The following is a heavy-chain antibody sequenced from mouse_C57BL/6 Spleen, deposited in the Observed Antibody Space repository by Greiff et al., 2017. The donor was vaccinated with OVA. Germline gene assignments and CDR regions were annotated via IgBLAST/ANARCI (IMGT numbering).Heavy chain of an antibody. CDR1: GYTLTSYW. J-gene: IGHJ3*01. V-gene: IGHV1-64*01. D-gene: IGHD2-5*01. Sequence: VQLQQPGAELVKPGASVKLSCKASGYTLTSYWMNWVKKRHGQGLEGIGMSHPNSGRNNYNEKFKSKATLNVDKSSSTAYMQLSSLTSADYAVYYSARSGSSNYYIAYWGKGTLVTVAA. CDR2: SHPNSGRN. CDR3: ARSGSSNYYIAY.